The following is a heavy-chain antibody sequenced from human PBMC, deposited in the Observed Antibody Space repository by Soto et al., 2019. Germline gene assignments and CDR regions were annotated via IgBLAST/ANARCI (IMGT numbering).Heavy chain of an antibody. D-gene: IGHD5-12*01. CDR2: MFYGGST. CDR1: GASISSGRSY. Sequence: SETLSLTCTVSGASISSGRSYWSWIRQHPGKGLEWIGYMFYGGSTYYHPSLKSRVNISADTSKNQFSLRLTSVTPADTAVYYCARDNGYGHFDSWGQGTLVTVSS. J-gene: IGHJ4*02. CDR3: ARDNGYGHFDS. V-gene: IGHV4-31*03.